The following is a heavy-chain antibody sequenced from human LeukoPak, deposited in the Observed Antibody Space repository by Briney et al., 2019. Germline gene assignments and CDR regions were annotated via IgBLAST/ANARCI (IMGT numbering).Heavy chain of an antibody. D-gene: IGHD5-18*01. CDR1: GYSFSNYR. CDR3: ARSPSGFTYARNWFDP. J-gene: IGHJ5*02. V-gene: IGHV5-51*01. Sequence: GESLKISWKGSGYSFSNYRFAWSRQMPGKGLEWMGIIYPGDSDSRYSPSLQGQVTIKSDKSISTAYLQLSTLKTSDTAMYYCARSPSGFTYARNWFDPCGQGTLVTVSS. CDR2: IYPGDSDS.